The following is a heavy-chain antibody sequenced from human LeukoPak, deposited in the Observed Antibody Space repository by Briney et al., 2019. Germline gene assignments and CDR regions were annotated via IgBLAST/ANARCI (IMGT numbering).Heavy chain of an antibody. J-gene: IGHJ4*02. CDR3: TRDRYSDTAMVTPADLMYDY. CDR2: IRSKAYGGTT. D-gene: IGHD5-18*01. Sequence: PGGSLRLSCAASGFTFGDYAMSWVRQAPGKGLEWVGFIRSKAYGGTTEYAASVKGRFTISRDDSESIAYLQMNSLKTEDTAVYYCTRDRYSDTAMVTPADLMYDYWGQGTLVTVSS. CDR1: GFTFGDYA. V-gene: IGHV3-49*04.